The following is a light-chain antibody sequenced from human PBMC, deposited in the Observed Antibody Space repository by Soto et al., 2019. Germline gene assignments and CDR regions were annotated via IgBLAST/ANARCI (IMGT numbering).Light chain of an antibody. J-gene: IGLJ1*01. V-gene: IGLV1-44*01. Sequence: QSVLTQPPSASGTPGQKVTISCSGSSSNIGPNAVNWYQQLPGTAPKLLLYNNNQRPSGVSDRFSGSKSGTSASLAISGVPAGDEADYHLTTRDCRLNGLFLGTGNK. CDR1: SSNIGPNA. CDR3: TTRDCRLNGLF. CDR2: NNN.